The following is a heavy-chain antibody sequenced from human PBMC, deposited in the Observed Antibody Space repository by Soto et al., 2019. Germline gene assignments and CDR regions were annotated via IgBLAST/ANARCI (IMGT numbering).Heavy chain of an antibody. Sequence: ASVKVSCKASGYTFTSYAMHWVRQATGQGLEWMGWMNPNSGNTGYAQKFQGRVTMTRNTSISTAYMELSSLRSEDTAVYYCARGRSRTIFGVVITGIYYYYGMDVWGQGTTVTVSS. CDR3: ARGRSRTIFGVVITGIYYYYGMDV. CDR1: GYTFTSYA. D-gene: IGHD3-3*01. V-gene: IGHV1-8*02. CDR2: MNPNSGNT. J-gene: IGHJ6*02.